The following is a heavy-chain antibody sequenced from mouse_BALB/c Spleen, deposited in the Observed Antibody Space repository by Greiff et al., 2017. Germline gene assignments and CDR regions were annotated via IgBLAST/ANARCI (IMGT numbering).Heavy chain of an antibody. Sequence: EVQLVESGGGLVKPGGSLKLSCAASGFTFSDYYMYWVRQTPEKRLEWVATISDGGSYTYYPDSVKGRFTISRDNAKNNLYLQMSSLKAEDTAMYYCARGFAYWGQGTLVTVSA. CDR2: ISDGGSYT. V-gene: IGHV5-4*02. CDR3: ARGFAY. J-gene: IGHJ3*01. CDR1: GFTFSDYY.